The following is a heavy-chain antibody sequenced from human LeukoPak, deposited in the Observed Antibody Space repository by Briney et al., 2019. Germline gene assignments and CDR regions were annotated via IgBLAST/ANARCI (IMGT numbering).Heavy chain of an antibody. V-gene: IGHV3-21*01. CDR3: ARAAFSRIQLWPDCDY. J-gene: IGHJ4*02. CDR2: ISSSSSYI. Sequence: GGSLRLSCAASGFTFSSYSMNWVRQAPGKGLEWVSSISSSSSYIYYADSVKGRFTISRDNAKNSLYLQMNSLRAEDTAVYYCARAAFSRIQLWPDCDYWGQGTLVTVSS. CDR1: GFTFSSYS. D-gene: IGHD5-18*01.